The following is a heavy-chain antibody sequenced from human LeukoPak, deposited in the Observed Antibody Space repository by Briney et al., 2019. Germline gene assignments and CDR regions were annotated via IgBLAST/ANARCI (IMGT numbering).Heavy chain of an antibody. CDR3: ARGSSYYYYYMGV. D-gene: IGHD6-13*01. V-gene: IGHV4-34*01. CDR1: GGSFSGYY. CDR2: INHSGST. Sequence: SETLSLTCAVYGGSFSGYYWSWIRQPPGKGLEWIGEINHSGSTNYNPSLKSRVTISVDTSKNQFSLKLSSVTAADTAVYYCARGSSYYYYYMGVWGKGTTVTVSS. J-gene: IGHJ6*03.